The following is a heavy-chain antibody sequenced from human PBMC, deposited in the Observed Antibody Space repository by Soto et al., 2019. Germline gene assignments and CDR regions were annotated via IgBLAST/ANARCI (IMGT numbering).Heavy chain of an antibody. Sequence: QVQLVQSGAEVKKPGASVKVSCKASGYTFTSYGISWVRQAPGQGLEWMGWISAYNGNTNYAQKLQGRVTMTTDTXXSAAAMELRSLISNDTAVYYCARDEGISTSGYVSYWGQGTLVTVSS. J-gene: IGHJ4*02. CDR1: GYTFTSYG. V-gene: IGHV1-18*01. CDR2: ISAYNGNT. D-gene: IGHD2-2*01. CDR3: ARDEGISTSGYVSY.